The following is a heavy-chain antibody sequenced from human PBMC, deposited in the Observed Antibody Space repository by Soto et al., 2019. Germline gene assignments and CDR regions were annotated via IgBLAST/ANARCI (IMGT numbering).Heavy chain of an antibody. Sequence: QITLKESGPTLVKPTQTLTLTCTFSGFSLSTSGVGVGWIRQPPGKALEWLALIYWDDDKRYSPSLKSRLTITKDPSKNQVVLTMTNMDPVDTATYYCAHTLWFGESIPPYFDYWGQGTLVTVSS. V-gene: IGHV2-5*02. J-gene: IGHJ4*02. CDR2: IYWDDDK. D-gene: IGHD3-10*01. CDR3: AHTLWFGESIPPYFDY. CDR1: GFSLSTSGVG.